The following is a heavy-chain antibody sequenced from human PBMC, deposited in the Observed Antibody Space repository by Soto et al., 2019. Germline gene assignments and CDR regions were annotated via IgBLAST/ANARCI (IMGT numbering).Heavy chain of an antibody. J-gene: IGHJ4*02. CDR3: IAYCSSGSCYNTYLDY. CDR2: IYYSGST. V-gene: IGHV4-30-4*01. CDR1: GGSISSGGYY. D-gene: IGHD2-15*01. Sequence: PSETLSLTCTVSGGSISSGGYYWSWIRQPPGKGLEWIGYIYYSGSTYYNPSLKSRVTISVDTSKNQFSLKLSSVTAADTAVYYCIAYCSSGSCYNTYLDYWGKGTRVTVSS.